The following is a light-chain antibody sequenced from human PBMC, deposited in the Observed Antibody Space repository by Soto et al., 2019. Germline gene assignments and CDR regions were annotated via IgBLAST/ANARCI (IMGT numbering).Light chain of an antibody. V-gene: IGKV1-39*01. CDR3: QKSFYAPYS. J-gene: IGKJ3*01. CDR1: QSVSNS. CDR2: AAS. Sequence: DIQMTQSPSSLSASVGDRVTITCRASQSVSNSLNWYQQTSGKPPKLLIYAASSLQSGVPPRFSGSGSGTDFPLTISSRQPHDFESYYFQKSFYAPYSSGHGTKVHIK.